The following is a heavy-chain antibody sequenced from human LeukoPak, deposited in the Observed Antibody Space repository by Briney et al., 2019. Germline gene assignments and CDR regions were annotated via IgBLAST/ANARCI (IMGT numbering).Heavy chain of an antibody. Sequence: ASVKVSCKASGGTFSSYAISWVRQAPGQGLEWMGGIIPIFGTANYAQKFQGRVTITADKSTSTAYMELSSLRSEDTAVYYCASRLYYYGSGMNWFDPWGQGTLVTVSS. D-gene: IGHD3-10*01. V-gene: IGHV1-69*06. CDR2: IIPIFGTA. J-gene: IGHJ5*02. CDR1: GGTFSSYA. CDR3: ASRLYYYGSGMNWFDP.